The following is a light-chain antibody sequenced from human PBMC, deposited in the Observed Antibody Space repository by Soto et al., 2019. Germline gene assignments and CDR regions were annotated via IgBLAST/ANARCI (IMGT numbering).Light chain of an antibody. CDR2: WAS. V-gene: IGKV4-1*01. Sequence: DIVMTQSPDSLTGSLGERATINCTSSQTIFYSSNNRNYLAWYQQRPGQPPKFLIYWASTRESGVPDRFSGSGSGTDFTLTISSLQTEDVALYYCQQYYNFPRTFGQGTKVDIK. CDR1: QTIFYSSNNRNY. CDR3: QQYYNFPRT. J-gene: IGKJ1*01.